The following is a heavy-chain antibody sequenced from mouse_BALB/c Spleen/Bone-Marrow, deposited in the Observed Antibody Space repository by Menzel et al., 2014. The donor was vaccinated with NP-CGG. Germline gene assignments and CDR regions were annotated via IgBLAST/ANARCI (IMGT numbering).Heavy chain of an antibody. V-gene: IGHV4-1*02. CDR3: ARPDYYGYLNY. CDR2: INPESRTI. J-gene: IGHJ2*01. D-gene: IGHD1-1*01. Sequence: DVMLVESGGGLVRPGGSLKLSCAASGFDFSRYWMSWVRQAPGKGLEWIGEINPESRTINYSPSLKDKFIISRDNAKNTLYLRLNKVRSEDTALYYCARPDYYGYLNYWGQGTTLTVSS. CDR1: GFDFSRYW.